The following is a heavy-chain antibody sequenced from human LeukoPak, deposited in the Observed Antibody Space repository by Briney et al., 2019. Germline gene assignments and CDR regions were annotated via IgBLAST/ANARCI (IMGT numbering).Heavy chain of an antibody. CDR2: ISSSSSYI. CDR3: ARYGFDIVATE. D-gene: IGHD5-12*01. Sequence: GGSLRLSCAASGFTFSSYSMNWVRQAPGKGLEWVSSISSSSSYIYYADSVKGRFTISRDNAKNSLYLQMNSLRAEDTAVYYCARYGFDIVATEWGQGTLVTVSS. CDR1: GFTFSSYS. J-gene: IGHJ4*02. V-gene: IGHV3-21*01.